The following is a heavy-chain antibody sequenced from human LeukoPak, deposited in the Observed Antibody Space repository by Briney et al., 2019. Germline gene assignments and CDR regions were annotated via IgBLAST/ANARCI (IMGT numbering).Heavy chain of an antibody. CDR2: IIPIFGTA. V-gene: IGHV1-69*05. D-gene: IGHD5-18*01. J-gene: IGHJ4*02. CDR3: ARTRRGQLWNRARDFDY. CDR1: GGTFSSYA. Sequence: WASVKVSCKASGGTFSSYAISWVRQAPGQGLEWMGRIIPIFGTANYAQKFQGRVTITTDESTSTAYMELSSLRSEDTAVYYCARTRRGQLWNRARDFDYWGQGTLVTVSS.